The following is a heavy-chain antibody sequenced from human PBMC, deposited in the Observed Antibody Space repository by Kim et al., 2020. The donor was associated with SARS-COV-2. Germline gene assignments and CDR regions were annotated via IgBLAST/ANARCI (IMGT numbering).Heavy chain of an antibody. CDR2: IIPIFGTA. CDR1: GGTFSSYA. V-gene: IGHV1-69*13. CDR3: ANPRADDYGDYVGWGNWGLGMDV. Sequence: SVKVSCKASGGTFSSYAISWVRQAPGQGLEWMGGIIPIFGTANYAQKFQGRVTITADESTSTAYMELSSLRSEDTAVYYCANPRADDYGDYVGWGNWGLGMDVWGQGTTVTVSS. D-gene: IGHD4-17*01. J-gene: IGHJ6*02.